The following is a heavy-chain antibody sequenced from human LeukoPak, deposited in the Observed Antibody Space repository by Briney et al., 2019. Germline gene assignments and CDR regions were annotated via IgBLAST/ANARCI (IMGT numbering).Heavy chain of an antibody. D-gene: IGHD3-22*01. CDR2: IGARYGST. CDR1: GFTFSNKA. Sequence: GGSLRLSCAASGFTFSNKAMSWVRQAPGKGLEWVSCIGARYGSTFYADSVKGRFTISRDNSKNTLYLQMNSLRAEDTAVYYCAKDYYYDPVDAFDVWGQGTMVSVSS. J-gene: IGHJ3*01. CDR3: AKDYYYDPVDAFDV. V-gene: IGHV3-23*01.